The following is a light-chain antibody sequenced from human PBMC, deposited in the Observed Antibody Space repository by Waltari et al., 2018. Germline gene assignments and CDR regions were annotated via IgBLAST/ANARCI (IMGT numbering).Light chain of an antibody. J-gene: IGKJ1*01. CDR2: GAS. V-gene: IGKV3-15*01. Sequence: EIVMTQSRATLTVSLGERPIHSCRAHQSVISNLDWYQQKPGQAPRLLIYGASTRATGIPDRFSGSGSGTEFTLTISSLQSEDFAVYYCKQDKHFLQTFGQGTKVEIK. CDR1: QSVISN. CDR3: KQDKHFLQT.